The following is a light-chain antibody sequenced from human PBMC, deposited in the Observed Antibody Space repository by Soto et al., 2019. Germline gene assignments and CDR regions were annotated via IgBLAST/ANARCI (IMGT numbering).Light chain of an antibody. Sequence: EIMLTQSPCTLSLSPGERATLSCRASQSVSSSYLAWYQQKPCQAPRLLIFGASSRATGIPDRFSGSGSGTVFTLTISILEPEDFAVYYCQQYGSSPPITFGQGTRLEIK. J-gene: IGKJ5*01. CDR2: GAS. CDR3: QQYGSSPPIT. CDR1: QSVSSSY. V-gene: IGKV3-20*01.